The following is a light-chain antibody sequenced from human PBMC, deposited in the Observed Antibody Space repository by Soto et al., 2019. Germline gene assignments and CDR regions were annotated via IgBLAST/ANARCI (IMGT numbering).Light chain of an antibody. CDR2: GAS. CDR1: QSIGSN. V-gene: IGKV3-15*01. CDR3: QQYNKWPLFT. Sequence: ETVLTQSPATFSVSPGERATLSCRASQSIGSNLAWYQQRPGQPPRLLIYGASTRATGVPARFSGSGSGTEVTLTINSLQSEDVALYYCQQYNKWPLFTFGPGTKVDIK. J-gene: IGKJ3*01.